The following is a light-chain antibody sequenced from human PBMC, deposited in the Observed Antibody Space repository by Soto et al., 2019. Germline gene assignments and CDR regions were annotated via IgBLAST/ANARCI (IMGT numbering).Light chain of an antibody. V-gene: IGLV2-14*01. J-gene: IGLJ1*01. Sequence: QPVLTQPASVSGSPGQPITISCTGTSSDVGAYNYVSWYQHHPGKVPKLLIYEVTNRPSGVSDRFSGSKSGNTASLTISGLQAEDEADYYCSSKRDSSTLFVFGSGTKVTVL. CDR1: SSDVGAYNY. CDR2: EVT. CDR3: SSKRDSSTLFV.